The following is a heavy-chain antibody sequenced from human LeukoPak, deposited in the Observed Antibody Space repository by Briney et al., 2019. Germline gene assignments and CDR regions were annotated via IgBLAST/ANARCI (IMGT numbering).Heavy chain of an antibody. D-gene: IGHD3-22*01. Sequence: GGSLRLSCAASGFTFSTYAMHWVRQAPGKGLEWVALILYDGSNKYYADSVKGRFTISRDNSKNALSLQMNSLRTEDTATYYCARDETITMITGWGQGTLVTVSS. CDR2: ILYDGSNK. V-gene: IGHV3-30-3*01. CDR1: GFTFSTYA. J-gene: IGHJ4*02. CDR3: ARDETITMITG.